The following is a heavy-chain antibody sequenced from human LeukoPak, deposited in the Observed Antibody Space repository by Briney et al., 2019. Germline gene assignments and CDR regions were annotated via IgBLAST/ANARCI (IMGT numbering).Heavy chain of an antibody. J-gene: IGHJ4*02. CDR2: IYPGDSDT. CDR3: ARSDDYVWGSYRYTPFDY. D-gene: IGHD3-16*02. Sequence: GESLKISCKGSGYSFTSYWISWVRQMPGKGLEWMGIIYPGDSDTRYSPSFQGQVTISADKSISTAYLQWSSLKASDTAMYYCARSDDYVWGSYRYTPFDYWGQGTLVTVSS. V-gene: IGHV5-51*01. CDR1: GYSFTSYW.